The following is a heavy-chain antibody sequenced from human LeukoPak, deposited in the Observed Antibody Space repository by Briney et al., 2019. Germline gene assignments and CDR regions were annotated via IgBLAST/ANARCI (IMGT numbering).Heavy chain of an antibody. D-gene: IGHD6-13*01. CDR3: AREDGYSSSWYKSNWFDP. J-gene: IGHJ5*02. CDR2: ISSSSAAK. Sequence: GGSLRLSCEVSGFIFSTETMTWVRQAPGKGLEWLSYISSSSAAKHYAESVKSRFTISRDNAKNSLYLQVNSLRAEDTAVYYCAREDGYSSSWYKSNWFDPWGQGTLVTVSS. CDR1: GFIFSTET. V-gene: IGHV3-48*01.